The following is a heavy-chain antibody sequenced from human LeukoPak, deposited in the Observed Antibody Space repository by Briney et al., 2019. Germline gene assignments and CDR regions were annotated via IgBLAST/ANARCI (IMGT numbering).Heavy chain of an antibody. V-gene: IGHV1-18*01. CDR3: ARATSYDFWSGYSQDYFDY. J-gene: IGHJ4*02. Sequence: ASVKVSCKASGYTFTSYGISWVRQAPGQGLEWMGWISAYNGNTNYAQKFQGRVTMTRDTSISTAYMELSRLRSDDTAVYYCARATSYDFWSGYSQDYFDYWGQGTLVTVSS. CDR1: GYTFTSYG. CDR2: ISAYNGNT. D-gene: IGHD3-3*01.